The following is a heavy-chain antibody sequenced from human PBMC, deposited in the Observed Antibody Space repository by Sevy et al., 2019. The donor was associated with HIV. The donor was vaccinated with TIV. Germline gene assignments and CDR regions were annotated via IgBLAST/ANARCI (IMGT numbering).Heavy chain of an antibody. CDR3: ARGIFSYGYWREFDY. Sequence: SETLSLTCTVSGGSISSYYWSWIRQPPGKGLEWIGYLYYRGRTNYNPSLKSRVTISVDTSKNQFSLKLSSVTAADTAVYYCARGIFSYGYWREFDYWGQGNLVTVSS. CDR1: GGSISSYY. CDR2: LYYRGRT. J-gene: IGHJ4*02. D-gene: IGHD5-18*01. V-gene: IGHV4-59*01.